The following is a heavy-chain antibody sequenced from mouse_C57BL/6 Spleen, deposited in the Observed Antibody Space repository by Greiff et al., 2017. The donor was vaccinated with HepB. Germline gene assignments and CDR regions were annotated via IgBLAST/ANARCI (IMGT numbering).Heavy chain of an antibody. CDR2: IYPGDGDT. J-gene: IGHJ2*01. CDR1: GYAFSSSW. D-gene: IGHD4-1*01. V-gene: IGHV1-82*01. CDR3: AGDWDYFDY. Sequence: VKLQESGPELVKPGASVKISCKASGYAFSSSWMNWVKQRPGKGLEWIGRIYPGDGDTNYNGKFKGKATLTADKSSSTAYMQLSSLTSEDSAVYFCAGDWDYFDYWGQGTTLTVSS.